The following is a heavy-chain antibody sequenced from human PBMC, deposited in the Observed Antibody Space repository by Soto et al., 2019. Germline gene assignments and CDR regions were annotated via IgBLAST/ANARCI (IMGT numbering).Heavy chain of an antibody. Sequence: GGSLRLSCAASGFTFSNAWMNWVRQAPGKGLEWVGRIKSKTDGGTTDYAAPVKGRFTISRDDSKNTLYLQMNSLKTADTAVYYCTTDSVSWNYGPGYYYYYGMDVWGQGTTVTVSS. CDR3: TTDSVSWNYGPGYYYYYGMDV. V-gene: IGHV3-15*07. J-gene: IGHJ6*02. CDR1: GFTFSNAW. CDR2: IKSKTDGGTT. D-gene: IGHD1-7*01.